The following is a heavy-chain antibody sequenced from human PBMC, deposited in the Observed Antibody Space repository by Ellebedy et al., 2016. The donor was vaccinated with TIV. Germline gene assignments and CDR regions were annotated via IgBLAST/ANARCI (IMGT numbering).Heavy chain of an antibody. V-gene: IGHV4-34*01. CDR2: INHNGST. CDR3: ARGIYGSGTIDY. Sequence: MPSETLSLTCAVYGGSFSGYYWSWIRQPPGKGPEWIGEINHNGSTNYKPSLKSRVTILGDMSKNQFSLNLSSVTAADTAVYYCARGIYGSGTIDYWGQGTLVTVSS. CDR1: GGSFSGYY. J-gene: IGHJ4*02. D-gene: IGHD3-10*01.